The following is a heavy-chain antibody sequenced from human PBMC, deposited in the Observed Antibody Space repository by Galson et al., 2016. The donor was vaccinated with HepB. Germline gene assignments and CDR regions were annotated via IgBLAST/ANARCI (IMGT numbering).Heavy chain of an antibody. CDR3: VRLGTAAAVANRRGSIY. CDR2: IHSSGTS. J-gene: IGHJ4*02. Sequence: SETLSLTCTVSGDSIRNVGRHWGWFRQSPGKGLEYIGSIHSSGTSYYNPSLTSRITVSADTSRNQFFLSLTSVTAADTAIYSCVRLGTAAAVANRRGSIYWSQGTRVSVSS. V-gene: IGHV4-39*01. CDR1: GDSIRNVGRH. D-gene: IGHD6-25*01.